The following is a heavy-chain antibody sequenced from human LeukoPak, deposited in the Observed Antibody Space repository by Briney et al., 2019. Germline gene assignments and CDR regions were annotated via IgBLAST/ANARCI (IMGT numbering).Heavy chain of an antibody. CDR2: ISSSSSYI. CDR3: ARDLKVVAANSFDY. Sequence: RGSLRLSCAASGFTFSSYSMNWVRQAPGKGLEWVSSISSSSSYIYYADSVKGRFTISRDNAKNSLYLQMNSLRAEDTAVYYCARDLKVVAANSFDYWGQGTLVTVSS. J-gene: IGHJ4*02. CDR1: GFTFSSYS. V-gene: IGHV3-21*01. D-gene: IGHD2-15*01.